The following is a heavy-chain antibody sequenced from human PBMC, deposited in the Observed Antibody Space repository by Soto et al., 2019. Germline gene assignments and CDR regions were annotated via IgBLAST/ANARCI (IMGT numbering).Heavy chain of an antibody. CDR2: IRSKAYGGTT. Sequence: GGSLRLSCTASGFTFGDYAMSWFRQAPGKGLEWVGFIRSKAYGGTTEYAASVKGRFTISRDDSKSIAYLQMNSLKTEDTAVYYCTRVRGYCSGGSCYSGSNYYYMDVWGKGTTVTVSS. J-gene: IGHJ6*03. V-gene: IGHV3-49*03. D-gene: IGHD2-15*01. CDR3: TRVRGYCSGGSCYSGSNYYYMDV. CDR1: GFTFGDYA.